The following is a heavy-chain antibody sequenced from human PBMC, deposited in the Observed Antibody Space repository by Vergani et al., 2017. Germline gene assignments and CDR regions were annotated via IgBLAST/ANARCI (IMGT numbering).Heavy chain of an antibody. CDR3: ARLPYYYGSGSYNWFDP. CDR2: IIPIFGTA. Sequence: QVQLVQSGAEVKKPGSSVKVSCKASGGTFSSYAISWVRQAPGQGLEWMGGIIPIFGTANYAQKFQGRVTITADESTSTAYMGLSSLRSEDTAVYYCARLPYYYGSGSYNWFDPWGQGTLVTVSS. V-gene: IGHV1-69*01. J-gene: IGHJ5*02. D-gene: IGHD3-10*01. CDR1: GGTFSSYA.